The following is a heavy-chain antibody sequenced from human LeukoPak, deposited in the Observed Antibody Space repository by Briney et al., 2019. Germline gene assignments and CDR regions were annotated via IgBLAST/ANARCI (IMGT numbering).Heavy chain of an antibody. Sequence: PGGSLRLSCAASGFTFSNYWMTWVRQAPGKGLEWVANIKQDGSEKYYVDSVKGRFTISRDNSKNTLYLQMNSLRAEDTAVYYCAKDYGDIDYWGQGTLVTVSS. D-gene: IGHD4-17*01. CDR3: AKDYGDIDY. CDR1: GFTFSNYW. V-gene: IGHV3-7*03. J-gene: IGHJ4*02. CDR2: IKQDGSEK.